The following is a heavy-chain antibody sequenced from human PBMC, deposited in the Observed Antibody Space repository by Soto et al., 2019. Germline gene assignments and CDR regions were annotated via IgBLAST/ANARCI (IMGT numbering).Heavy chain of an antibody. D-gene: IGHD6-6*01. J-gene: IGHJ5*02. CDR3: ARLTSIAANNWFDP. CDR1: GGSISSSSYY. Sequence: LSLTCTVSGGSISSSSYYWGWIRQPPGKGLEWIGSIYYSGSTYYNPSLKSRVTISVDTSKNQFSLKLSSVTAADTAVYYCARLTSIAANNWFDPWGQGTLVTVSS. V-gene: IGHV4-39*01. CDR2: IYYSGST.